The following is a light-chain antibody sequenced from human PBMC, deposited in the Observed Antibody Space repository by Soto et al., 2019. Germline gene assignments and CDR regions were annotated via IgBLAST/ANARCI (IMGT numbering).Light chain of an antibody. CDR3: QQYGSSLRT. J-gene: IGKJ1*01. V-gene: IGKV3-20*01. CDR1: QSVNNNY. Sequence: EIVLTQSPGTLSLSPGETATLSCRASQSVNNNYLAWYQQRPGQAPRLLIFGASRRATGIPDRFSGSGSGTDFTVTITRLEPEDFAVYYCQQYGSSLRTFGQGTKVDIK. CDR2: GAS.